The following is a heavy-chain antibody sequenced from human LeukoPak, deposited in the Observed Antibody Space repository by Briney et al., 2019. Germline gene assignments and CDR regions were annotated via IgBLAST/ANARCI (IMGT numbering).Heavy chain of an antibody. J-gene: IGHJ4*02. CDR3: ARYSSTWTGYFDY. CDR1: GFTFSSYS. CDR2: ISSSSSYI. Sequence: GGSLRLSCAASGFTFSSYSMNWVRQAPGKGLEWVSSISSSSSYIYYADSVKGRFTISRDNAKNSLYLQMNSLRADDTAVYYCARYSSTWTGYFDYWGQGTLVTVSS. V-gene: IGHV3-21*01. D-gene: IGHD6-13*01.